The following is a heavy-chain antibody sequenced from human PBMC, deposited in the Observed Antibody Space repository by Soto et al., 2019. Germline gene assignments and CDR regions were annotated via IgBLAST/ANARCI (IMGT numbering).Heavy chain of an antibody. D-gene: IGHD6-13*01. CDR2: IRSKANSYAT. V-gene: IGHV3-73*01. Sequence: AGSLRLSCAASGFTFSGSAMHWVRQASGKGLEWVGRIRSKANSYATAYAASVKVRFTISRDDSKNTAYLQMNSLKAEDAAVYYCTRRAAAAAVVLYGMDVWGQGTTVTVSS. CDR1: GFTFSGSA. J-gene: IGHJ6*02. CDR3: TRRAAAAAVVLYGMDV.